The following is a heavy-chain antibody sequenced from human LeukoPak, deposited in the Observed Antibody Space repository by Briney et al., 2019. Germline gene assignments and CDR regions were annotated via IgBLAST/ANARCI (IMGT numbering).Heavy chain of an antibody. CDR2: IYPGDSDT. D-gene: IGHD6-13*01. Sequence: GEPLKISCQGSGYSFTSYWIGWMRQMPGKGLGWMGIIYPGDSDTRYSPSFQGQVTNSPDTSTSPTYLHSSSLKPSAPAPYSCVSVLGSSFRGGWENDYWGQGTLVTASS. V-gene: IGHV5-51*01. CDR1: GYSFTSYW. CDR3: VSVLGSSFRGGWENDY. J-gene: IGHJ4*02.